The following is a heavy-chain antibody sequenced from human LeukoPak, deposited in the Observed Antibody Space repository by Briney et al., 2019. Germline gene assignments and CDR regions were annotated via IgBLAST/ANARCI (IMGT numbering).Heavy chain of an antibody. Sequence: GRSLRLSCAASGLTFSIYAMSWVSQAPGEGLEWVSAISGSGGSTYYADSVKGRFTISRDNSKNTLYLQMNSLRADDTAVYYCAKARSSSCQGDYWGQGTLVTVSS. V-gene: IGHV3-23*01. CDR2: ISGSGGST. J-gene: IGHJ4*02. D-gene: IGHD6-13*01. CDR3: AKARSSSCQGDY. CDR1: GLTFSIYA.